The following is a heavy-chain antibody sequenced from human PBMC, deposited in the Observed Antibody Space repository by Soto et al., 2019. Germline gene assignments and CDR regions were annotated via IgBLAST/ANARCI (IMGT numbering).Heavy chain of an antibody. J-gene: IGHJ4*02. V-gene: IGHV3-23*01. D-gene: IGHD2-2*01. CDR3: ARRGSRSYYDY. CDR2: ISGSGGST. Sequence: EVQLLESGGGLVQPGGSLRLSCAASGFTFSSYAMRWVRRAPVKGLEWVSDISGSGGSTYYADTVKGRFTISTDNSKNTLYLQMTSVRAEDTAVYYCARRGSRSYYDYWGQGTLVTVSS. CDR1: GFTFSSYA.